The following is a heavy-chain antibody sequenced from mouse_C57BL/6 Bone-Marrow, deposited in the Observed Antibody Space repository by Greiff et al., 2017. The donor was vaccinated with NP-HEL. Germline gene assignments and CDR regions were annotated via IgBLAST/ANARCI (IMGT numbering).Heavy chain of an antibody. CDR2: IYPGGGYT. CDR1: GYTFTNYW. D-gene: IGHD3-2*02. V-gene: IGHV1-63*01. CDR3: ERRAAQAPFAY. Sequence: VQRVESGAELVRPGTSVKMSCKASGYTFTNYWIGWAKQRPGHGLEWIGDIYPGGGYTNYNEEFKGKATLTADKSSSTAYMQFSSLTSEDSVIYYCERRAAQAPFAYWGQGTLVTVSA. J-gene: IGHJ3*01.